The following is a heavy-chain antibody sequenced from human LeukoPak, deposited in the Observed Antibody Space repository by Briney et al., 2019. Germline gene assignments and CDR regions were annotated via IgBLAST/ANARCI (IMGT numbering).Heavy chain of an antibody. CDR1: GGSISSYY. Sequence: PSETLSLTCTVSGGSISSYYWSWIRQPPGKGLEWIGYIYYSGSTNYNPSLKSRVTISVDTSKNQFSLKLSSVTAADTAVYYCARDFTGRDGLRYYDFWGQGTVVTVSS. D-gene: IGHD3-9*01. V-gene: IGHV4-59*12. J-gene: IGHJ4*02. CDR2: IYYSGST. CDR3: ARDFTGRDGLRYYDF.